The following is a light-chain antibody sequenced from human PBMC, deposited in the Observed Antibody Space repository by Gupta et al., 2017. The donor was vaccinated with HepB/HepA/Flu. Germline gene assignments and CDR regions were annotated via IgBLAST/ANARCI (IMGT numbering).Light chain of an antibody. J-gene: IGKJ2*01. Sequence: DIQLTQSPSFLSASVGDRVTITCRASQGISSYLAWYQQKPGKAPKLLIYAASSWQSGVPSRFSGSGYGTEFTLTISSRQPEDFATYYCQQLNSYPGYTFGQGTKLEIK. V-gene: IGKV1-9*01. CDR3: QQLNSYPGYT. CDR1: QGISSY. CDR2: AAS.